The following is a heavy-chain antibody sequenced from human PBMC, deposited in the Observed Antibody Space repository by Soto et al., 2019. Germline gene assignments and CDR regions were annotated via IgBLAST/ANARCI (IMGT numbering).Heavy chain of an antibody. J-gene: IGHJ6*02. CDR3: ARAGRLEMATISPYYYGMDV. CDR1: GYTFTSYA. V-gene: IGHV1-3*01. Sequence: ASVKVSCKASGYTFTSYAMHLVRQAPGQRLEWMGWINADNGNTNYAQKLQGRVTMTTDTSTSTAYMELRSLRSDDTAVYYCARAGRLEMATISPYYYGMDVWGQGTTVTVSS. D-gene: IGHD5-12*01. CDR2: INADNGNT.